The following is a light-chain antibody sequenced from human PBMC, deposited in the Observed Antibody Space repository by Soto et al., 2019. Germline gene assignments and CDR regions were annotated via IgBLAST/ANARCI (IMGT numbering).Light chain of an antibody. CDR2: GAS. J-gene: IGKJ1*01. V-gene: IGKV3-20*01. CDR1: QSVSRNY. Sequence: EIVLTQSPGTLSLSPGERATLSCRASQSVSRNYLAWYQQKPGQAPRLLISGASSRATGIPDRFSGSGSGTDFTLTISDVQPEDFALYYCHQRQSWPRTFGQGTKVDIK. CDR3: HQRQSWPRT.